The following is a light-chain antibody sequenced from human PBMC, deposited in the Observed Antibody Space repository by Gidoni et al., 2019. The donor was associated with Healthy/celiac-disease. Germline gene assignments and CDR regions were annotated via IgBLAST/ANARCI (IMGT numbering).Light chain of an antibody. CDR3: QQYNSYLWT. J-gene: IGKJ1*01. CDR1: QSISSW. CDR2: KAS. Sequence: DIQITQSPSTLSESVGDRATITCRDSQSISSWLAWYQQKPGKAPKLLIYKASSLERGVPSRFSGSGSGTEFTLTISSLQPDDFATYYCQQYNSYLWTFGQGTKVEIK. V-gene: IGKV1-5*03.